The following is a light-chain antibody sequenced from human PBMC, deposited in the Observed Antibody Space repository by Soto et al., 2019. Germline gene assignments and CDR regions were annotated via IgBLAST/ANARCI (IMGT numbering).Light chain of an antibody. Sequence: EIVLTQSPGTLSLSPGERATRSCSASQSVSSSYLAWYQQKPGQAPRLLIYGASSRATGIPDRFSGSGSGTDFTLTISRLEPEDFSVYYCHQYDSSPLTFGGGTKVEIK. J-gene: IGKJ4*01. CDR3: HQYDSSPLT. V-gene: IGKV3-20*01. CDR1: QSVSSSY. CDR2: GAS.